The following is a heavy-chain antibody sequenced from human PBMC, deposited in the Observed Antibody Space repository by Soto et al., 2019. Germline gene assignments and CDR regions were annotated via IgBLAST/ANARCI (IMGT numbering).Heavy chain of an antibody. D-gene: IGHD3-3*01. CDR2: ICYSGST. CDR1: GGSISSSSYY. J-gene: IGHJ4*02. CDR3: TRIALFGVVITNFVY. Sequence: QLQLQESGPGLVKPSETLSLTCTVSGGSISSSSYYWGWIRQPPGKGLEWIGSICYSGSTYYNTSLKSRAPLSVDMSMNHITRKLGSGTVTSKAVYYCTRIALFGVVITNFVYWGQGSLVNVTS. V-gene: IGHV4-39*02.